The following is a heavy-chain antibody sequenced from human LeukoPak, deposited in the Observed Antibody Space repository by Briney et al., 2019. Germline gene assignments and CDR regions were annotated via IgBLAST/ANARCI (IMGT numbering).Heavy chain of an antibody. CDR3: ARLIQLWSTRGYYYYYMDV. CDR2: IYHSEST. CDR1: SGSISSSNW. J-gene: IGHJ6*03. D-gene: IGHD5-18*01. Sequence: PSETLSLTCAVSSGSISSSNWWSWVRQPPGKGLEGIGEIYHSESTNYKPSLKSRVTISVDKSKNQVSLKLSSVTAADTAVYYCARLIQLWSTRGYYYYYMDVWGKGTTVTVSS. V-gene: IGHV4-4*02.